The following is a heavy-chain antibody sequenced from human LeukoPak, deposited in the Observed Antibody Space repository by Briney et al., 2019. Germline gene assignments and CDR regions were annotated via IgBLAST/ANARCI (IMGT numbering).Heavy chain of an antibody. CDR2: ISGSGGST. CDR1: GFTFSDYY. Sequence: GGSLRLSCAASGFTFSDYYMSWIRQAPGKGLEWVSAISGSGGSTYYADSVKGRFTISRDNSKNTLYLQMNSLRAEDTAVYYCAKDSPFMIVVVIPSAFDYWGQGTLVTVSS. J-gene: IGHJ4*02. CDR3: AKDSPFMIVVVIPSAFDY. D-gene: IGHD3-22*01. V-gene: IGHV3-23*01.